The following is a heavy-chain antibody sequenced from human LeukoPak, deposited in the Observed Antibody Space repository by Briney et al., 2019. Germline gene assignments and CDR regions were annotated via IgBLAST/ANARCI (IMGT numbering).Heavy chain of an antibody. CDR3: ARLPWGAYSSFDP. V-gene: IGHV4-39*01. Sequence: ASETLSLTCTVSGDSISSSSYYWGWVRQPPGKGLEWIGSVFSSGSTYYNPSLKSPVTISVDTSKNQFSLKLSSVTAADTAVYYCARLPWGAYSSFDPWGQGTLVTVSS. D-gene: IGHD3-16*01. CDR2: VFSSGST. CDR1: GDSISSSSYY. J-gene: IGHJ5*02.